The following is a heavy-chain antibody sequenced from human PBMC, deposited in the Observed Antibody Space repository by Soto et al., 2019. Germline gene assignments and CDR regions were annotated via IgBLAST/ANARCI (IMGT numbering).Heavy chain of an antibody. J-gene: IGHJ4*02. CDR2: ISYDGSYK. V-gene: IGHV3-30*18. CDR1: GFTFSSYG. CDR3: AKWNGGFDY. D-gene: IGHD3-16*01. Sequence: GGSLRLSCAASGFTFSSYGMHWVRQAPGKGLEWVAVISYDGSYKYYADSVKGRFTISRDNSKNMLYPQMNSLIAEDTAVYYCAKWNGGFDYWGQGTLVTVSS.